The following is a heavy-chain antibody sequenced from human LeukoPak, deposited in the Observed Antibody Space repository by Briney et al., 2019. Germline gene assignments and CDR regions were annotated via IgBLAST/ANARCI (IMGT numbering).Heavy chain of an antibody. CDR1: GFTFSSYA. Sequence: GGSLRLSCAASGFTFSSYAMSWVRQAPGKGLEWVSAISCSGGSTYYADSVKGRFTISRDNSKNTLYLQMNSLRAEDTDVYYCAKLVPSDDFWSGYLGWFDPWGQGTLVTVSS. CDR3: AKLVPSDDFWSGYLGWFDP. CDR2: ISCSGGST. V-gene: IGHV3-23*01. J-gene: IGHJ5*02. D-gene: IGHD3-3*01.